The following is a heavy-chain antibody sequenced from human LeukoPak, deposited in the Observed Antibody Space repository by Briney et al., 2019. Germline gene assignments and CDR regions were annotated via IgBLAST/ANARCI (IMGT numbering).Heavy chain of an antibody. V-gene: IGHV4-4*09. D-gene: IGHD3-22*01. Sequence: SETLSLTCTVSGGSISSYYWSWIRQPPGKGLEWIGYIYTSGSTNYNPSLKSRVTISVDTSKNQFSLKLSSVTAAHTAVYYCARLASYDGSGYNHAFDIWGQGTMVTVSS. CDR3: ARLASYDGSGYNHAFDI. CDR2: IYTSGST. CDR1: GGSISSYY. J-gene: IGHJ3*02.